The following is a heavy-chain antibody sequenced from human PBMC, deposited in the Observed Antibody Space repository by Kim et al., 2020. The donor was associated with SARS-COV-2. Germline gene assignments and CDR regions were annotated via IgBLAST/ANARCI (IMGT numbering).Heavy chain of an antibody. CDR1: GYSFTSYW. CDR2: IDPSDSYT. D-gene: IGHD2-2*01. V-gene: IGHV5-10-1*01. CDR3: ARRVGTVVPAATDFDY. J-gene: IGHJ4*02. Sequence: GESLKISCKGSGYSFTSYWISWVRQMPGKGLEWMGRIDPSDSYTNYSPSFQGHVTISADKSISTAYLQWSSLKASDTAMYYCARRVGTVVPAATDFDYWGQGTLVTVSS.